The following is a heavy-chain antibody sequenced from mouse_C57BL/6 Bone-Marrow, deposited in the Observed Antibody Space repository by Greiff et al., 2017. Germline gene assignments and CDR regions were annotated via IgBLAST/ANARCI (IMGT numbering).Heavy chain of an antibody. J-gene: IGHJ2*01. D-gene: IGHD5-1*01. Sequence: QVQLKQPGAELVKPGASVKLSCKASGYTFTSYWMHWVKQRPGQGLEWIGMIHPNSGSTNYNEKFKSKATLTVDKSSSTAYMQRSSLTSEDSAVYYCARSTFFDYWGQGTTLTVSS. CDR2: IHPNSGST. CDR1: GYTFTSYW. CDR3: ARSTFFDY. V-gene: IGHV1-64*01.